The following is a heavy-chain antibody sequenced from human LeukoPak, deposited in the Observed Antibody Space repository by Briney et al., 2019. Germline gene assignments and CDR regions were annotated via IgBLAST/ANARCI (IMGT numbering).Heavy chain of an antibody. CDR2: IRYDGSNK. D-gene: IGHD3-22*01. CDR3: GTASGTYYYDSSGFDY. J-gene: IGHJ4*02. CDR1: GFTFSSYG. Sequence: GGSLRLSCAASGFTFSSYGMHWVRQAPGKGLEWVAFIRYDGSNKYYADSVKGRFTISRDNSKNTLYLQMNSLRAEDTAVYYCGTASGTYYYDSSGFDYWGQGTLVTVSS. V-gene: IGHV3-30*02.